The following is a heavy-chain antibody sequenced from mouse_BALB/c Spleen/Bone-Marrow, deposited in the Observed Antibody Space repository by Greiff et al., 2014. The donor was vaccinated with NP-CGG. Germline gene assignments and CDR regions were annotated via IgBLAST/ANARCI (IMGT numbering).Heavy chain of an antibody. Sequence: DLVKPGASVKLSCKASGYTFTSYWINWIKQRPGQGLEWIGRIAPGSGSTYYNEMFKGKATLTVDTFSSTAYIQLSSLSSEDSAVYFCARFPIYYGNYGAMDYWGQGTSVTVSS. CDR1: GYTFTSYW. CDR3: ARFPIYYGNYGAMDY. J-gene: IGHJ4*01. D-gene: IGHD2-1*01. V-gene: IGHV1S41*01. CDR2: IAPGSGST.